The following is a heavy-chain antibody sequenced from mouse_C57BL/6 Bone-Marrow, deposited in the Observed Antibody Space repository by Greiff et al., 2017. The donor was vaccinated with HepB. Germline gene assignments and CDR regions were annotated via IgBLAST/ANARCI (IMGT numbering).Heavy chain of an antibody. V-gene: IGHV14-4*01. CDR3: TTDYYGSSYGY. CDR1: GFNIKDDY. J-gene: IGHJ2*01. D-gene: IGHD1-1*01. Sequence: EVQLQQSGAELVRPRASVKLSCTASGFNIKDDYMHWVKQRPEQGLEWIGWIDPENGDTEYASKFQGKATITADTSSNTAYLQLSSLTSEDTAVYYCTTDYYGSSYGYWGQGTTLTVSS. CDR2: IDPENGDT.